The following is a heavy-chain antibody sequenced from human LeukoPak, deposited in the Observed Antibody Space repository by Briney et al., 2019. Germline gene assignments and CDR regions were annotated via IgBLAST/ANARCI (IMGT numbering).Heavy chain of an antibody. J-gene: IGHJ4*02. CDR3: AKYPVYDYVWGSYTDY. CDR2: ISSSSTTI. D-gene: IGHD3-16*01. CDR1: GFTFSSYS. Sequence: GGSLRLSCAASGFTFSSYSMMWVRQAPGKGLEWVSYISSSSTTIHYADSVKGRFTISRDNSKNTLYLQMNSLRAEDTAVYYCAKYPVYDYVWGSYTDYWGQGTLVTVSS. V-gene: IGHV3-48*01.